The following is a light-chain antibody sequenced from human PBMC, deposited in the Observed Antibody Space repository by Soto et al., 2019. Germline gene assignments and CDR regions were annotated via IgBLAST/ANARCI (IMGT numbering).Light chain of an antibody. CDR2: GAS. CDR3: QQYTGPPTT. V-gene: IGKV3D-15*01. Sequence: EIVMTQSPATLSLSPGERATLSCRASQSVSSDLAWYHQKPGQAPRLLIYGASNRATGIPARFSGSGSGTDFTLTITRLEPEDSAVYFCQQYTGPPTTFGQGTRLEIK. J-gene: IGKJ5*01. CDR1: QSVSSD.